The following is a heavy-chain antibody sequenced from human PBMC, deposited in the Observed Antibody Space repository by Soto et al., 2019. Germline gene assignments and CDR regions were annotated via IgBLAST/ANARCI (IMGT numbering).Heavy chain of an antibody. D-gene: IGHD6-19*01. Sequence: ASVKVSCKASGYTFTSYGISWVLQAPGQGLEWMGWISAYNGNTNYAQKLQGRVTMTTDTSTSTAYMELRSLRSDDTAVYYCARDSVAVAGTRIPYYGMDVWGQGTTVTVSS. CDR2: ISAYNGNT. CDR3: ARDSVAVAGTRIPYYGMDV. J-gene: IGHJ6*02. V-gene: IGHV1-18*01. CDR1: GYTFTSYG.